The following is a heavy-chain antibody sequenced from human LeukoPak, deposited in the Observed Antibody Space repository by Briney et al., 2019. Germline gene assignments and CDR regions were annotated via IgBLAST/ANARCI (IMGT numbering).Heavy chain of an antibody. J-gene: IGHJ5*02. Sequence: SETLSLTCAVYGRSFSGYYWSWIRQPPGKGLEWIGEINHSGSTNYNPSLKSRVTISVDTSKNQFSLKLSSVTAADTAVYYCARAVAGIVVVVAAKETDNWFDPWGQGTLVTVSS. V-gene: IGHV4-34*01. CDR3: ARAVAGIVVVVAAKETDNWFDP. CDR2: INHSGST. D-gene: IGHD2-15*01. CDR1: GRSFSGYY.